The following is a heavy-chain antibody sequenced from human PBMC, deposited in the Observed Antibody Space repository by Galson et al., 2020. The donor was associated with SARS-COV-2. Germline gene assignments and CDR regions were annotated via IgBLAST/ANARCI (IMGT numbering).Heavy chain of an antibody. CDR1: GGSFSVYS. CDR3: ARGTYGAVAVEYYYDY. V-gene: IGHV4-34*01. CDR2: VNHRGTT. Sequence: SQASDPLSLTCAVYGGSFSVYSWTWIRPPPGKGLEWIWEVNHRGTTRYNPSLKSRVTMSLDTSKNQVSLKLTSVTAADTAMYFCARGTYGAVAVEYYYDYWGQGTLVTVSS. J-gene: IGHJ4*02. D-gene: IGHD6-19*01.